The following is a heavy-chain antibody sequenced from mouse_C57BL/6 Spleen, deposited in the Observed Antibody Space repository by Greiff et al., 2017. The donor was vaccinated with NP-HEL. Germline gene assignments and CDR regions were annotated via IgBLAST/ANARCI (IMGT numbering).Heavy chain of an antibody. CDR2: IDPSDSET. D-gene: IGHD1-1*01. V-gene: IGHV1-52*01. CDR1: GYTFTSYW. CDR3: ATPITTVVATPGWCFDV. J-gene: IGHJ1*03. Sequence: QVQLQQPGAELVRPGSSVKLSCKASGYTFTSYWMHWVKQRPIQGLEWIGNIDPSDSETHYNQKFKDKATLTVDKSSSTAYMQLSSLTSEDSAVYYCATPITTVVATPGWCFDVWGTGTTVTVSS.